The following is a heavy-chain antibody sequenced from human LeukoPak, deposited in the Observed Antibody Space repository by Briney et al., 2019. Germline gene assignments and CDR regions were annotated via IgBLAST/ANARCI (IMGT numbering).Heavy chain of an antibody. CDR1: GGSFSSYY. V-gene: IGHV4-59*01. CDR3: AAYDSSGYAFHY. Sequence: SETLSLTCAVYGGSFSSYYWSWIPQPPGKALEWVGYMYGSGNTNYSRSLKSRVIISVDTSQSQFSLRLTTVTAADTAVYYCAAYDSSGYAFHYWGQGTLVTVSS. J-gene: IGHJ4*02. D-gene: IGHD3-22*01. CDR2: MYGSGNT.